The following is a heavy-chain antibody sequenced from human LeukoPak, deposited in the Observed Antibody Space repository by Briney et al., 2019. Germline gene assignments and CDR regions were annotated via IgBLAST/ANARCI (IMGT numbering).Heavy chain of an antibody. CDR1: GLKFSDAW. Sequence: GGSLRLSCATSGLKFSDAWMTWVRQPPGKGLEWVGRIESRAAGGTLDYAAPVKGRFTISRDDSKDTVYLQMNSLKAEDTAIYYCAWSGFHWLARWGQGTLVTVS. CDR2: IESRAAGGTL. V-gene: IGHV3-15*04. J-gene: IGHJ5*02. D-gene: IGHD3-3*01. CDR3: AWSGFHWLAR.